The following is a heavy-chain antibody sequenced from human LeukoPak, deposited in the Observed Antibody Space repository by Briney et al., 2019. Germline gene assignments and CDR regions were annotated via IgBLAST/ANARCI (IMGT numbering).Heavy chain of an antibody. CDR2: IYDSGST. D-gene: IGHD6-13*01. CDR1: GYSISNGDY. CDR3: ARKYSSSPYYFDC. J-gene: IGHJ4*02. V-gene: IGHV4-38-2*01. Sequence: SETLSLTCAVSGYSISNGDYWGWIRQPPGKGLEWIGSIYDSGSTYYNPSLKSRDTISADTSKNQFSLKLSSVTAADTAFYYCARKYSSSPYYFDCWGQGTLVTVSS.